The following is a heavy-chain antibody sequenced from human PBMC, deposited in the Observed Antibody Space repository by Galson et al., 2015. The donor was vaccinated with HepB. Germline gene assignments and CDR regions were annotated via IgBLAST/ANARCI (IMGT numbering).Heavy chain of an antibody. CDR3: ARGRRNDYGDSYDAFDI. CDR1: GYTFTSYG. J-gene: IGHJ3*02. D-gene: IGHD4-17*01. Sequence: SVKVSCKASGYTFTSYGISWVRQAPGQGLEWMGWISAYNGNTKYSQNFQSRVTIIRDTSASTIYMELSSLTSEDTAVYYCARGRRNDYGDSYDAFDIWGQGTMVTVSS. CDR2: ISAYNGNT. V-gene: IGHV1-18*04.